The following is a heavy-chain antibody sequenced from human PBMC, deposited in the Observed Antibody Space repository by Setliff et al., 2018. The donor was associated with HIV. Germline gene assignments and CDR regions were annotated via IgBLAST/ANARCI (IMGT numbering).Heavy chain of an antibody. Sequence: SETLSLTCTVSDSGTYYWSWIRQPAGKGLEWIGRVSSRGDTNYNPSLKSRVTMSVDTSKNQFSLKLSSVTAADTAVYYCARVRYCSGGSCYGGEYWFDPWGQGTLVTVPQ. D-gene: IGHD2-15*01. CDR3: ARVRYCSGGSCYGGEYWFDP. J-gene: IGHJ5*02. CDR2: VSSRGDT. CDR1: DSGTYY. V-gene: IGHV4-4*07.